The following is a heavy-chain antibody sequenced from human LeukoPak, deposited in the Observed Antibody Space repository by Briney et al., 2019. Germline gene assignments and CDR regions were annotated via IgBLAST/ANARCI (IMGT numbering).Heavy chain of an antibody. CDR2: IVVGSGNT. CDR1: GFTFTSSA. V-gene: IGHV1-58*01. CDR3: AAEFYSGSYPSGDY. Sequence: SVKVSRKASGFTFTSSAVQWVRQARGQRLEWVGWIVVGSGNTNYAQKFQERVTITRDMSTSTAYMELSSLRSEDTAVYYCAAEFYSGSYPSGDYWGQGTLVTVSS. D-gene: IGHD1-26*01. J-gene: IGHJ4*02.